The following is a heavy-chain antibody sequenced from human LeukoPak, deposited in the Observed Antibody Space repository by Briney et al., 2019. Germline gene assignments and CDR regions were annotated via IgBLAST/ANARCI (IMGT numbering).Heavy chain of an antibody. CDR1: GYSFTSFA. CDR2: INPNSGGT. CDR3: ARGEHVVVVPAAFNSFDY. D-gene: IGHD2-2*01. V-gene: IGHV1-2*02. Sequence: ASVKVSCKASGYSFTSFAMNWVRQAPGQGLEWMGWINPNSGGTNYAQKFQGRVTMTRDTSISTAYMELSRLRSDDTAVYYCARGEHVVVVPAAFNSFDYWGQGTLVTVSS. J-gene: IGHJ4*02.